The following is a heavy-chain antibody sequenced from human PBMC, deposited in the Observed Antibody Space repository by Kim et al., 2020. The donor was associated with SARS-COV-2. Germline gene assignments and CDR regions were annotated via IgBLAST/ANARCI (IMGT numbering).Heavy chain of an antibody. CDR2: IYSVGST. Sequence: GGSLRLSCVASGFSVSDNYMSWVRQAPGKALQWVSIIYSVGSTYYADSVKGRFAISRDNPRNTLHLQMNSLKAEDTAVYFCARLTLSGGVEDWFDPWGQGTLVTVSS. D-gene: IGHD3-16*01. V-gene: IGHV3-66*01. CDR1: GFSVSDNY. J-gene: IGHJ5*02. CDR3: ARLTLSGGVEDWFDP.